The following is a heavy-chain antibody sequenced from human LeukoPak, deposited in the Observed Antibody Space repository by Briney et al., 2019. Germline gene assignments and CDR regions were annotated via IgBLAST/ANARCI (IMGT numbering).Heavy chain of an antibody. D-gene: IGHD4-23*01. CDR1: GYNFTSNW. CDR3: ARRRADYGGTPGAFDI. CDR2: IYPGDSDT. Sequence: GESLKISCKDSGYNFTSNWIGWVRQMPGKGLEWMGIIYPGDSDTRYSPSFQGQVTISADKSISTAYLQWSSLKASDTAMYYCARRRADYGGTPGAFDIWGQGTMVTVSS. V-gene: IGHV5-51*01. J-gene: IGHJ3*02.